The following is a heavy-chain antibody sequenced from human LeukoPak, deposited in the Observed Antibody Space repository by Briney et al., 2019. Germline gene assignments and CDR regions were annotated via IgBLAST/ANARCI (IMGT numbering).Heavy chain of an antibody. D-gene: IGHD4-23*01. J-gene: IGHJ4*02. CDR1: GFTFTTFS. CDR2: ISSNGGST. V-gene: IGHV3-64*01. CDR3: ARVNYGGNSGGAFDY. Sequence: GGSLRLSCAASGFTFTTFSMHWVRQAPGKALEYVSAISSNGGSTYYANSVKGRFTISRDNSKNTLYLQMGSLRADDMAVYYCARVNYGGNSGGAFDYWGQGTLVTVSS.